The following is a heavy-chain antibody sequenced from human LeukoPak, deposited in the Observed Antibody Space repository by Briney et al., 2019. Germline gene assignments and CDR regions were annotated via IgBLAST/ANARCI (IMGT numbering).Heavy chain of an antibody. D-gene: IGHD3-10*01. CDR2: IYYSGST. CDR3: ARDLWGLWFGELLYSQAFDI. J-gene: IGHJ3*02. Sequence: SETLSLTCTVSGGSTSSSSYYWGWIRQPPGKGLEWIGSIYYSGSTYYNPSLKSRVTISVDTSKNQFSLKLSSVTAADTAVYYCARDLWGLWFGELLYSQAFDIWGQGTMVTVSS. CDR1: GGSTSSSSYY. V-gene: IGHV4-39*07.